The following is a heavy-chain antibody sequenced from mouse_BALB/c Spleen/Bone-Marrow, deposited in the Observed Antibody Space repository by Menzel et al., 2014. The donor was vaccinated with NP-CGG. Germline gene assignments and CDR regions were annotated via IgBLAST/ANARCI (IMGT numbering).Heavy chain of an antibody. CDR2: IDTSDTYT. D-gene: IGHD4-1*01. CDR3: TRGWDGYYFDY. V-gene: IGHV1-69*01. J-gene: IGHJ2*01. Sequence: QVQLQQSGAELVMPGASVKMSCKASGYTFTDYWMHWVKQRPGQDLEWIGAIDTSDTYTNYNQKFKGKATLTVDESSSTAYMQLSSLTSEDSAVYFCTRGWDGYYFDYWGQGTTLTVSS. CDR1: GYTFTDYW.